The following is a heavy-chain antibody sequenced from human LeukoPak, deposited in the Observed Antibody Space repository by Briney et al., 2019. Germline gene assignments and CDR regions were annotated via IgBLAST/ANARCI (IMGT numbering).Heavy chain of an antibody. Sequence: GGSLRLSCAASGFTFSSYSMNWVRQAPGKGLEWVAFIRYDGSNKYYADSVKGRFTISRDNSKNTLYLQMNSLRAEDTAVYYCASAATQKGDYWGQGTLVTVSS. J-gene: IGHJ4*02. CDR1: GFTFSSYS. CDR2: IRYDGSNK. CDR3: ASAATQKGDY. D-gene: IGHD2-15*01. V-gene: IGHV3-30*02.